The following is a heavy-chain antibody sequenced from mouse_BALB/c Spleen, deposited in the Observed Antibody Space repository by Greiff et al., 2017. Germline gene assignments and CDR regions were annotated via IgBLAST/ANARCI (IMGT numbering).Heavy chain of an antibody. CDR3: ARPHYGKDYFDY. V-gene: IGHV8-11*01. Sequence: QVTLKESGPGILQPSQTLSLTCSFSGFSLSTYGIGVGRIRQPSGQGLEWLAHIWWNDNKYYNTALKSRRTISKDTSNNQVFLKIASVDTADTATNYGARPHYGKDYFDYWGQGTTLTVSS. CDR2: IWWNDNK. D-gene: IGHD2-1*01. J-gene: IGHJ2*01. CDR1: GFSLSTYGIG.